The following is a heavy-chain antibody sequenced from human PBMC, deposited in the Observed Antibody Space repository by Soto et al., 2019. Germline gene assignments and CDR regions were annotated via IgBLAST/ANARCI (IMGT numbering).Heavy chain of an antibody. CDR3: ARDRDPSYYDSSGYFDY. CDR2: INAGNGNT. V-gene: IGHV1-3*01. J-gene: IGHJ4*02. Sequence: ASVKVSCKASGYTFTSYAMHWVRQAPGQRLEWMGWINAGNGNTKYSQKLQGRVTITRDTSASTAYMELSSLRSEDTAVYYCARDRDPSYYDSSGYFDYWGQGTLVTVSS. D-gene: IGHD3-22*01. CDR1: GYTFTSYA.